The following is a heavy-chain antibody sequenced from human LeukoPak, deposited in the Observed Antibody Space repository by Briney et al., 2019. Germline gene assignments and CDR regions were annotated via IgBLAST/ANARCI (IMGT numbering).Heavy chain of an antibody. CDR2: INHSGST. CDR3: ARRPRPMQCQKQIAAAGTSAFDI. V-gene: IGHV4-34*01. D-gene: IGHD6-13*01. CDR1: GGSFSGYY. J-gene: IGHJ3*02. Sequence: SETLSLTCAVYGGSFSGYYWSWIRQPPGKGLEWIGEINHSGSTNYNPSLKSRVTISVDTSKNQFSLKLSSVTAADTAVYYCARRPRPMQCQKQIAAAGTSAFDIWGQGTMVTVSS.